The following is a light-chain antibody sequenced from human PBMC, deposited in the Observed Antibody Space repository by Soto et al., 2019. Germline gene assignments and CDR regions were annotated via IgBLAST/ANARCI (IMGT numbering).Light chain of an antibody. CDR1: QSISSYY. J-gene: IGKJ1*01. CDR2: GAS. Sequence: EIVLTQSPGTLSLSPGERATLSCRASQSISSYYLAWYQQKPGQAPRLLIHGASSRATGIPDRFSGSGSGKDFPLTISRLEPEDFAVYYCQQYGTSRPWAFGQGTKVEIK. CDR3: QQYGTSRPWA. V-gene: IGKV3-20*01.